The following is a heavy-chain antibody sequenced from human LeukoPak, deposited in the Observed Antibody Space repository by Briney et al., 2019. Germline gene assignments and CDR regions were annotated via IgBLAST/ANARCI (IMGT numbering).Heavy chain of an antibody. V-gene: IGHV3-23*01. J-gene: IGHJ4*02. Sequence: GGSLRLSCAASGFTFSSYAMSWVRQTPGKGLEWVAATSSGDAGTYHADSVRGRFTISRDNSKNTLYLQMNSLRAEDAAVYFCAKAPVTSCRGAYCYPFDSWGQGTLVTVSS. D-gene: IGHD2-21*01. CDR3: AKAPVTSCRGAYCYPFDS. CDR2: TSSGDAGT. CDR1: GFTFSSYA.